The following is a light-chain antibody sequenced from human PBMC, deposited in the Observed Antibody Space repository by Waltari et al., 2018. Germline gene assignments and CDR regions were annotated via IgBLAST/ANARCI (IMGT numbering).Light chain of an antibody. J-gene: IGLJ3*02. CDR3: LVYMGSGIWV. CDR2: KTN. CDR1: SGSVSSTSY. Sequence: QTVVTQEPSLSVSPGGTVTLTCALSSGSVSSTSYVSWYQQSPGQTPRPRVYKTNIRSSGVPDRFSGSSLGNKAALIITGAQADDECDYYCLVYMGSGIWVFGGGTKLTVL. V-gene: IGLV8-61*01.